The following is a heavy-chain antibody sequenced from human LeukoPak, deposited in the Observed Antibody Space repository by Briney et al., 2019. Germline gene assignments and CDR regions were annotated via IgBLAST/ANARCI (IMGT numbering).Heavy chain of an antibody. CDR1: GFTFSSYW. Sequence: GGSLRLSCAASGFTFSSYWMHWVRQAPGKGLVWVSRINSDGSSTSYADSVKGRFTISRDNAKNTLYLQMNSLRAEDTAVYYRAKDQGAYYYGSGSLDFWGQGTLVTVSS. D-gene: IGHD3-10*01. J-gene: IGHJ4*02. CDR3: AKDQGAYYYGSGSLDF. V-gene: IGHV3-74*01. CDR2: INSDGSST.